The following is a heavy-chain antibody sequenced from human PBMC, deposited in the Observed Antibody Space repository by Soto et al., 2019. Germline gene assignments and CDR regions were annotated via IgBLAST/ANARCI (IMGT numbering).Heavy chain of an antibody. V-gene: IGHV3-30*18. J-gene: IGHJ4*02. Sequence: QVQLVESGEGVVQPGRSLRLSCAASGFTFNNYGMYWVRQAPGKGLEWVARISDVGSNQFYGDSVKGRFTISRDNSKNTLYLQMNSLRSEDTAVYYCAKDGGADYWGQGTLVIVSS. D-gene: IGHD3-10*01. CDR3: AKDGGADY. CDR2: ISDVGSNQ. CDR1: GFTFNNYG.